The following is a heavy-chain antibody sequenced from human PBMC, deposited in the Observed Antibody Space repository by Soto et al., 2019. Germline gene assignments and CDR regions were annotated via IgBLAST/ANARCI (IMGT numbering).Heavy chain of an antibody. D-gene: IGHD3-22*01. CDR2: IDSSSGYS. CDR3: ARAGDSSGYFWGIDH. V-gene: IGHV3-11*06. CDR1: GFTFSDYY. Sequence: PVGSLRLSCAASGFTFSDYYMTWIRQAPGKGLQWVSHIDSSSGYSNYADSVKGRFAISRDNVKKSLYLHMNSLRAEDTAVYYCARAGDSSGYFWGIDHWGKGILVTVPS. J-gene: IGHJ4*02.